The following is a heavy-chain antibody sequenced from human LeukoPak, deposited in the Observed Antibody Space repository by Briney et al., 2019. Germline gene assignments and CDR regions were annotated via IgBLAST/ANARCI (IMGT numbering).Heavy chain of an antibody. CDR1: GGSISNYY. CDR3: ARAVRFLEWFFELPNWFDP. CDR2: IYYSGST. J-gene: IGHJ5*02. Sequence: PSETLSLTCTVSGGSISNYYWSWIRQPPGKGLEWIGYIYYSGSTNYNPSLKSRVTISVDTSKNQFSLKLSSVTAADTAVYYCARAVRFLEWFFELPNWFDPWGQGTLVTVSS. D-gene: IGHD3-3*01. V-gene: IGHV4-59*01.